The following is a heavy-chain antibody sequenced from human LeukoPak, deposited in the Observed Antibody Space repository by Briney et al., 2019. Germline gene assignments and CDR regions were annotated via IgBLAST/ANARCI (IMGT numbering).Heavy chain of an antibody. D-gene: IGHD1-26*01. CDR2: IYYSGST. V-gene: IGHV4-59*01. Sequence: PSETLSLTCTVSGGSISSYYWSWIRQPPGKGLEWIGYIYYSGSTNYNPSLKSRVTISVDTSKNQFSLKLSSVTAADTAVYYCARVVGATSFDYRCQGTLVTVSS. CDR3: ARVVGATSFDY. J-gene: IGHJ4*02. CDR1: GGSISSYY.